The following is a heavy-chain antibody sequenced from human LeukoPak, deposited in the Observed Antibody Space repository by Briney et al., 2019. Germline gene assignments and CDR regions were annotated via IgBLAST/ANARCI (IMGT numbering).Heavy chain of an antibody. CDR1: GFTFSTYW. J-gene: IGHJ4*02. CDR2: IKQDGGET. D-gene: IGHD7-27*01. Sequence: GGSLRLSCAASGFTFSTYWMTWVRQAPGKGLEWVANIKQDGGETYYVDSVKGRFTISRDNAKNSLYLQMNSLRAEDTAVYYCARDSGDLPRAVGYFFDYWGQGTLVTVSS. V-gene: IGHV3-7*01. CDR3: ARDSGDLPRAVGYFFDY.